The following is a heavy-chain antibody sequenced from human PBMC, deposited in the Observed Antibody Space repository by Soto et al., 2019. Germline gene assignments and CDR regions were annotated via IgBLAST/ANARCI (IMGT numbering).Heavy chain of an antibody. CDR3: ARVRRGPIVVVPAAVDY. CDR2: ISAYNGNT. J-gene: IGHJ4*02. CDR1: GYTFTSYG. D-gene: IGHD2-2*01. V-gene: IGHV1-18*01. Sequence: QVQLVQSGAEVKKPGASVKVSCKASGYTFTSYGISCVRQAPGHGLEWMGWISAYNGNTNYAQKLQGRVTMTTDTSTSTAYMERMCLRSADTAVYYCARVRRGPIVVVPAAVDYWGQGTLLTVSS.